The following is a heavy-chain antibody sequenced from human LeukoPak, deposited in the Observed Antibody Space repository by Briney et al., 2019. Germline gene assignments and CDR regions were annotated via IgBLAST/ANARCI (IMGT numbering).Heavy chain of an antibody. D-gene: IGHD3-3*01. CDR1: GFTFSSYS. CDR2: INWNGGST. Sequence: SGGSLRLSCAASGFTFSSYSMSWVRQAPGKGLEWVSGINWNGGSTGYADSVKGRFTISRDNAKNSLYLQMNSLRAEDTALYYCARTKLNILRFLEWYLFDYWGQGTLVTVSS. V-gene: IGHV3-20*04. CDR3: ARTKLNILRFLEWYLFDY. J-gene: IGHJ4*02.